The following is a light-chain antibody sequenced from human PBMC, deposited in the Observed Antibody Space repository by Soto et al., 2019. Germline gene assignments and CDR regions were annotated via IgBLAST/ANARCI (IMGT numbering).Light chain of an antibody. J-gene: IGKJ1*01. CDR2: AAS. V-gene: IGKV1-39*01. CDR3: QQSYSTPRT. CDR1: QSISSY. Sequence: DIQMTQSPSSLSASVGDRVTITCRASQSISSYLNWYRQKPGKAPKLLIYAASSLQSGVPSRFSGSGSGTDFPLTISSLQPEDFATYYCQQSYSTPRTLGQGTKVDIK.